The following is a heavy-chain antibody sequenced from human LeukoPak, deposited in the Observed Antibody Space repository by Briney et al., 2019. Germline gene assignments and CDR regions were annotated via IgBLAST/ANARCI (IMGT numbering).Heavy chain of an antibody. J-gene: IGHJ4*02. V-gene: IGHV1-2*02. D-gene: IGHD1-1*01. CDR1: GYTFTGYY. CDR2: INPNSGGT. Sequence: GASVKVSCKASGYTFTGYYMHWVRQAPGQGLEWMGWINPNSGGTNYAQKFQGRVTMTRDTSISTAYMELSRLRSDDTAVYYCARADLELERGVKHFDYWGQGTLVTVSS. CDR3: ARADLELERGVKHFDY.